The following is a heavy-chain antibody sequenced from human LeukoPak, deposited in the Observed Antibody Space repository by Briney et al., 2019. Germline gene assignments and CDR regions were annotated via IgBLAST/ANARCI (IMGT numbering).Heavy chain of an antibody. Sequence: GGSLRLSCAASGFTFSSYGMHWVRQAPGKGLEWVAFIRYDGSNKYYADSVKGRFTISRDNSKNTLYLQMNSLRAEDTAVYYCAKTPDYYGSGSLDYWGQGTLVTVSS. J-gene: IGHJ4*02. CDR1: GFTFSSYG. V-gene: IGHV3-30*02. CDR2: IRYDGSNK. CDR3: AKTPDYYGSGSLDY. D-gene: IGHD3-10*01.